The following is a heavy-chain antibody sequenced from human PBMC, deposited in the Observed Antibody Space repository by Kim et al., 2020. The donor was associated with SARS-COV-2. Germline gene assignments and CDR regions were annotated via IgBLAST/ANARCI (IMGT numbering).Heavy chain of an antibody. CDR3: ARDGYYDSSTYYSYNYMDV. CDR2: INVGNGQT. D-gene: IGHD3-22*01. CDR1: GYTFSNYI. Sequence: ASVKVSCKASGYTFSNYIMHWVRQAPGQSLEWMGWINVGNGQTKYSQKFQGRVTITRDTSAKTEYMEVSSLRSEDTAVYYCARDGYYDSSTYYSYNYMDVWGKGATVTVSS. J-gene: IGHJ6*03. V-gene: IGHV1-3*01.